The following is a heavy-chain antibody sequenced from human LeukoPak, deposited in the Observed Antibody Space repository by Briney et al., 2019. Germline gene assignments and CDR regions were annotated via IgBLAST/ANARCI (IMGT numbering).Heavy chain of an antibody. CDR1: GGSFSGYY. J-gene: IGHJ4*02. Sequence: SETLSLTCAVYGGSFSGYYWSWIRQPPGKGLEWIGEINHSGSTNYNPSLKSRVTISVDTSKNQFSLKLSSVTAADTAVYYCARGDSSGWYDYWGQGTLVTASS. CDR2: INHSGST. V-gene: IGHV4-34*01. CDR3: ARGDSSGWYDY. D-gene: IGHD6-19*01.